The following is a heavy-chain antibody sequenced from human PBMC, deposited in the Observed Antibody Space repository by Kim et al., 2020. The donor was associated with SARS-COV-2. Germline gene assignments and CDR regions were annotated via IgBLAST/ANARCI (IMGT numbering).Heavy chain of an antibody. CDR1: GGSFSGYY. Sequence: SETLSLTCAVYGGSFSGYYWSWIRQPPGKGLEWIGEINHSGSTNYNPSLKSRVTISVDTSKNQFSLKLSSVTAADTAVYYCARVSYSSSWYALKNYYYYGMDVWGQGTTVTVSS. V-gene: IGHV4-34*01. CDR3: ARVSYSSSWYALKNYYYYGMDV. J-gene: IGHJ6*02. CDR2: INHSGST. D-gene: IGHD6-13*01.